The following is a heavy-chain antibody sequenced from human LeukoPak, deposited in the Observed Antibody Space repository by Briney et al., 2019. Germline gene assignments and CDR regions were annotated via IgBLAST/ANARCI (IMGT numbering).Heavy chain of an antibody. V-gene: IGHV4-34*01. CDR2: INHSGST. D-gene: IGHD6-13*01. CDR3: ARLITAAGPGAYFDY. Sequence: SETLSLTCAVYGGSFSGYYWSWIRQPPGKGLEWIGEINHSGSTNYNPSLKSRVTISVDTSKNQFSLELNSVTAADTAVYYCARLITAAGPGAYFDYWGQGTLVIVSS. CDR1: GGSFSGYY. J-gene: IGHJ4*02.